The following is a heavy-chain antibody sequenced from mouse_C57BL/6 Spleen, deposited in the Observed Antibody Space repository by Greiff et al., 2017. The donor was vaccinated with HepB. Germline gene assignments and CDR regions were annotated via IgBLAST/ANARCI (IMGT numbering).Heavy chain of an antibody. CDR2: INPSNGGT. CDR3: ARAHYYGSSSFAY. Sequence: QVQLQQSGTELVKPGASVKLSCKASGYTFTSYWMHWVKQRPGQGLEWIGNINPSNGGTNYNEKFKSKATLTVDKSSSTAYMQISSLTSEDSAVYYCARAHYYGSSSFAYWGQGTLVTVSA. D-gene: IGHD1-1*01. J-gene: IGHJ3*01. CDR1: GYTFTSYW. V-gene: IGHV1-53*01.